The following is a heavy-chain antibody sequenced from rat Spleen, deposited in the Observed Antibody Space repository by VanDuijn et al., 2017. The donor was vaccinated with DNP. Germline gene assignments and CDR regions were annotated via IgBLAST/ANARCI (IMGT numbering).Heavy chain of an antibody. V-gene: IGHV5-22*01. CDR2: ISYEGSST. J-gene: IGHJ4*01. CDR3: ARHHGSYPYAMDA. Sequence: EVQLVESGGGLVQPGRSLKLSCAASGFTFSDYYMAWVRQAPKKGLEWVASISYEGSSTYYGDSVKGRFTISRDNAKSTLYLQMNSLRSEDTATYYCARHHGSYPYAMDAWGQGTSVTVSS. CDR1: GFTFSDYY. D-gene: IGHD1-3*01.